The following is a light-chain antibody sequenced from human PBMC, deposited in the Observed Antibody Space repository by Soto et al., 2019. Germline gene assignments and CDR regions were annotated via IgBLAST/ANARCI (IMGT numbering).Light chain of an antibody. Sequence: QSVLTQPASVSGSPGQSITISCTGTSSDVGGYSYVSWYQQHPGKAPKLMIYEVSNRPSGVSNRFSGSKSGNTASLTISGLQAEDEADYYCSSYSISSTLEVFGGGTQLTVL. CDR2: EVS. V-gene: IGLV2-14*01. J-gene: IGLJ2*01. CDR3: SSYSISSTLEV. CDR1: SSDVGGYSY.